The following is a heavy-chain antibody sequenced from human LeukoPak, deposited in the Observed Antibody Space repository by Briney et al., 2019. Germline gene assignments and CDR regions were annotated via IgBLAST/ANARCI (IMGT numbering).Heavy chain of an antibody. V-gene: IGHV3-23*01. CDR2: ISDSGGST. CDR3: AKDWFYDILTGYLGVQDY. D-gene: IGHD3-9*01. J-gene: IGHJ4*02. CDR1: GFTFAGYA. Sequence: GSLRLSCAASGFTFAGYAMSWVRQAPGKGLEWVSGISDSGGSTYYADSVKGRFTISRDNSKDTLYLQMISLRAEDTAVYYCAKDWFYDILTGYLGVQDYWGQGTLVTVSS.